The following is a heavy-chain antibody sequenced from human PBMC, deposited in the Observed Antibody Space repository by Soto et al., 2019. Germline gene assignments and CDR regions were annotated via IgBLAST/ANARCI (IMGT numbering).Heavy chain of an antibody. Sequence: QVRLQESGPGLVRPSQTMSLTCTVSGGSISGGEYTWNWIRQPPGKGLEWIGYIYSNGTTSCDPSLKSRATISVDTSKKQFSLKLTSVTAADTAVYYCARDFDFFYLYAMDVWGQGTTVTVSS. CDR1: GGSISGGEYT. CDR2: IYSNGTT. D-gene: IGHD3-3*01. V-gene: IGHV4-30-4*01. CDR3: ARDFDFFYLYAMDV. J-gene: IGHJ6*02.